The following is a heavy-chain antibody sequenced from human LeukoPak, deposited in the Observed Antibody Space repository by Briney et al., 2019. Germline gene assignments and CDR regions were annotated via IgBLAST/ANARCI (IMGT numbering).Heavy chain of an antibody. CDR2: IYHSGST. J-gene: IGHJ5*02. V-gene: IGHV4-38-2*02. CDR3: ARIYSSSWFLNWFDP. Sequence: SETLSLTCTVSGYSISSGYFWGWIRQPPEKGLECIGTIYHSGSTYYNPSLKSRVTISVDTSKNQFSLKLNSVTAADTAVYYCARIYSSSWFLNWFDPWGQGTLVTVSS. CDR1: GYSISSGYF. D-gene: IGHD6-13*01.